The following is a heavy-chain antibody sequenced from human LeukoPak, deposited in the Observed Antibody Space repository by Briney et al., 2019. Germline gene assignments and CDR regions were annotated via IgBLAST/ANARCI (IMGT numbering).Heavy chain of an antibody. CDR3: ARASSHYYGSGSSIDY. V-gene: IGHV4-34*01. CDR2: INHSGST. J-gene: IGHJ4*02. Sequence: PSETLSLTCTVSGGSISSYYWSWIRQPPGKGLEWIGEINHSGSTNYNPSLKSRVTISVDTSKNQFSLKLSSVTAADTAVYYCARASSHYYGSGSSIDYWGQGTLVTVSS. D-gene: IGHD3-10*01. CDR1: GGSISSYY.